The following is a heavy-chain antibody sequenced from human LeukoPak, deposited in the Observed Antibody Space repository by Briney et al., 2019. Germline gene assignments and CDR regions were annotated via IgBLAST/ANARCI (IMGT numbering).Heavy chain of an antibody. Sequence: GGSLRLSCAASGFTFSSYAMSWVRQAPGKGLEWVSAISGSGGSTYYADSVKGRFTISRDNSKNTLYLQMNSLKAEDTAVYYWAKENSLYSSGWYELDYWGQGTLVTVSS. D-gene: IGHD6-19*01. CDR3: AKENSLYSSGWYELDY. V-gene: IGHV3-23*01. J-gene: IGHJ4*02. CDR2: ISGSGGST. CDR1: GFTFSSYA.